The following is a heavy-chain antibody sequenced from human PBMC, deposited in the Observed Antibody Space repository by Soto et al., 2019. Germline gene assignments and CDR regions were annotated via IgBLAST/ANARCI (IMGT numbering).Heavy chain of an antibody. CDR3: AADRAPLKYSSSSPAFDI. J-gene: IGHJ3*02. CDR2: IVVGSGNT. CDR1: GFTFTSSA. D-gene: IGHD6-6*01. V-gene: IGHV1-58*02. Sequence: ASVKVSCKASGFTFTSSAMQWVRQARGQRLEWIGWIVVGSGNTNYAQKFQERVTITRDMSTSTAYMELSSLRSEDTAVYYCAADRAPLKYSSSSPAFDIWGQGTRVTVSS.